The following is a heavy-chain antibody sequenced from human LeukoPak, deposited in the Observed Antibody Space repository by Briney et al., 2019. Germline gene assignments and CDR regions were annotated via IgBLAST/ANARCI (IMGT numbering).Heavy chain of an antibody. V-gene: IGHV3-23*01. D-gene: IGHD1-26*01. CDR3: AKFDAEYTGSYSYYYYMDV. CDR1: GFSFSSYA. Sequence: PGGSLRLSCAASGFSFSSYAMSWVRQAPGKGLEWVSSISGSGDATYYADSVKGRFTISRDYSKNTLYLQLNSLRAEDTAIYYCAKFDAEYTGSYSYYYYMDVWGKGTTVTVSS. J-gene: IGHJ6*03. CDR2: ISGSGDAT.